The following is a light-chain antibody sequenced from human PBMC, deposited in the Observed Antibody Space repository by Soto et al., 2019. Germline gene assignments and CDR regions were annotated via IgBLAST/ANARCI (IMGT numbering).Light chain of an antibody. CDR2: GNN. J-gene: IGLJ2*01. Sequence: QSVLTQPPSVSGAPGQRVTISCTGSSSNIGAGYDVHWYQQLPGTAPKLLIYGNNYRPSGVPDRFSGSKSDTSASLAITGLQAEDEADYYCQSYDSSLSVLVVFGGGTKLTVL. V-gene: IGLV1-40*01. CDR3: QSYDSSLSVLVV. CDR1: SSNIGAGYD.